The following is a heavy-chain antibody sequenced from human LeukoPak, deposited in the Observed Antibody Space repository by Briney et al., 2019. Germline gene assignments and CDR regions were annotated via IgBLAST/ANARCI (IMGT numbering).Heavy chain of an antibody. V-gene: IGHV4-30-2*01. D-gene: IGHD3-16*01. CDR3: ASGGRGEFGY. CDR2: IYHSGST. J-gene: IGHJ4*02. Sequence: SETLSLTCTVSGGSISSGGYYWSWIRQPPGKGLEWIGYIYHSGSTYYNPSLKSRVTISVDRSKNQFSLKLSSVTAADTAVYYCASGGRGEFGYWGQGTLVTVSS. CDR1: GGSISSGGYY.